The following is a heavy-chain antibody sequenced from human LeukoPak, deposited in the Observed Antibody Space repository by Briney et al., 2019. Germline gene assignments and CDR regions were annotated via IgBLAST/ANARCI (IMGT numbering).Heavy chain of an antibody. Sequence: GESLKISCKGSGYSFTSYWIGWVRQMPGKGLEWMGIIYPGDSDTRYSPSFQGQVTISADKSISTAYLQWSSLKASDTAMYYCARMHITATLPGDYYFDYWGQGTLVTVSS. V-gene: IGHV5-51*01. CDR3: ARMHITATLPGDYYFDY. D-gene: IGHD2-15*01. CDR1: GYSFTSYW. J-gene: IGHJ4*02. CDR2: IYPGDSDT.